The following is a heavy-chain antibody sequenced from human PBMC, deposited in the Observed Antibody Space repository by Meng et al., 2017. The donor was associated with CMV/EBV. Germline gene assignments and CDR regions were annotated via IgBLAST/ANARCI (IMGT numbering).Heavy chain of an antibody. J-gene: IGHJ6*02. Sequence: GGSLRLSCAVSGFTFSSYAMHWVRQAPGKGLEWVAVISYDGSNKYYADSVKGRFTISRDNSKNTLYLQMNSLRAEDTAVYYCARGQPPILVEMATIYPGMDVWGQGTTVTVSS. CDR2: ISYDGSNK. CDR3: ARGQPPILVEMATIYPGMDV. D-gene: IGHD5-24*01. CDR1: GFTFSSYA. V-gene: IGHV3-30*04.